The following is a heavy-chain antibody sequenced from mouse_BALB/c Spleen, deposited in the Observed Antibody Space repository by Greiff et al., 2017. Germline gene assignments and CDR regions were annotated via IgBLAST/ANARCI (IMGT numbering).Heavy chain of an antibody. CDR1: GYTFTSYW. J-gene: IGHJ2*01. CDR3: ARPAIYYGNLYYFDY. D-gene: IGHD2-1*01. CDR2: IDPSDSYT. Sequence: VQLQQPGAELVKPGASVKLSCKASGYTFTSYWMHWVKQRPGQGLEWIGEIDPSDSYTNYNQKFKGKATLTVDKSSSTAYMQLSSLTSEDSAVYYCARPAIYYGNLYYFDYWGQGTTLTVSS. V-gene: IGHV1-69*02.